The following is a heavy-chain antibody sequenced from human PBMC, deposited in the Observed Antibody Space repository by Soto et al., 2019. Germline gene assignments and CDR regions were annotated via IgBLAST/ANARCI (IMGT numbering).Heavy chain of an antibody. D-gene: IGHD1-26*01. Sequence: ASVKVSCKASGYPFTSYGITCVRQATGQGLEWMGWISAYNGDTNYARKVQVRVTMTTDTSTSTAYMEXRSLRSDGPAVSYCASGGHRWEDDWFDPWGQGTPVTVSS. J-gene: IGHJ5*02. CDR2: ISAYNGDT. CDR1: GYPFTSYG. CDR3: ASGGHRWEDDWFDP. V-gene: IGHV1-18*04.